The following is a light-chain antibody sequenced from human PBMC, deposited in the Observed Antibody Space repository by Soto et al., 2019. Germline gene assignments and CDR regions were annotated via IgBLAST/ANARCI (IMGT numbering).Light chain of an antibody. V-gene: IGLV2-14*01. CDR1: SSDVGXXXX. CDR2: EVS. J-gene: IGLJ1*01. Sequence: QSVLTQPXXVSXXPXXSIXXXXXXTSSDVGXXXXVSWYQQHPGKXXXXIIYEVSNRPSGVSNRFSGSKSGDTASLTISGXXAEDEADYYCSSYTSSSTLYVFGTGTKLTVL. CDR3: SSYTSSSTLYV.